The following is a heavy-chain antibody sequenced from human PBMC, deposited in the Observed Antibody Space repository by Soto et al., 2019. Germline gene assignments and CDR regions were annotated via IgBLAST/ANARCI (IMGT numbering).Heavy chain of an antibody. J-gene: IGHJ4*02. V-gene: IGHV1-18*01. Sequence: ASVKVSCKASGYTFTSYGISWVRQAPGQGLEWMGWISAYNGSTSYAQKFQGRVTMTRGTSTSTVYMELSSLRSEDTAVYYSARELDGYNYSRFDYWGQGTLVTVSS. CDR1: GYTFTSYG. D-gene: IGHD5-12*01. CDR2: ISAYNGST. CDR3: ARELDGYNYSRFDY.